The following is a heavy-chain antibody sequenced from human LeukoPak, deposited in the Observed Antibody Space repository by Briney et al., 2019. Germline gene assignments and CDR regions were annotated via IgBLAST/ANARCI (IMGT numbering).Heavy chain of an antibody. J-gene: IGHJ4*02. CDR2: IRNDIPKDGINK. CDR3: AKGDSN. Sequence: PGGSLRLSCTTSGFIFSNYGMHWVRQAPGKGLEWVALIRNDIPKDGINKYYADSVRGRLTISRDNSKNTVYLQMNSLRVADTAMYYCAKGDSNWGQGTLVTVSS. V-gene: IGHV3-30*02. D-gene: IGHD6-13*01. CDR1: GFIFSNYG.